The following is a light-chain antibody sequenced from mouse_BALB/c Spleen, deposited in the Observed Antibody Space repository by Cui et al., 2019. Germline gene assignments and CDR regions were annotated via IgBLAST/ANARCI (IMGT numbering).Light chain of an antibody. CDR2: WAS. CDR1: QDVGTT. Sequence: IVMTQSPKFMSTSVGDRVSITCKASQDVGTTVAWYQQKPGQSPKLLIYWASTRHTGVPDRFTGSGSGTDFTLTISNVQSEDLADYFCQQYNNYPPSLTFGAGTKLELK. V-gene: IGKV6-23*01. CDR3: QQYNNYPPSLT. J-gene: IGKJ5*01.